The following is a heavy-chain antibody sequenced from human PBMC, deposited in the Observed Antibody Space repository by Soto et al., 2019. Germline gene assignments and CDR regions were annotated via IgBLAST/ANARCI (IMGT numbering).Heavy chain of an antibody. V-gene: IGHV3-53*01. D-gene: IGHD3-10*01. CDR3: TRRYSAGSYFSDH. CDR1: GFDVSSNY. J-gene: IGHJ5*02. Sequence: EVQLLEAGGGLIQPGGSLSLSCAASGFDVSSNYMAWVRQAPGKGLEWVSASYSGGNTYYADSVKGRFTSSRDNFQNSLYLTMNSLTAEDTAVYYRTRRYSAGSYFSDHWGQGTLVTVSS. CDR2: SYSGGNT.